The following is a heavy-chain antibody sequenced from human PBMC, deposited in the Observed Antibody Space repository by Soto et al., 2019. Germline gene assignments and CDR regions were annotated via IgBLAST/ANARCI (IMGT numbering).Heavy chain of an antibody. D-gene: IGHD3-22*01. Sequence: SETLSLTCTVSGGSISSYYWSWIRQPPGKGLEWIGYIYYSGSTNYNPSLKSRVTISVDTSKNQFSLKLSSVTAADTAVYYCARYNYDSSGYYSPLHLDYWGQGTQVTVSS. CDR2: IYYSGST. V-gene: IGHV4-59*01. CDR1: GGSISSYY. J-gene: IGHJ4*02. CDR3: ARYNYDSSGYYSPLHLDY.